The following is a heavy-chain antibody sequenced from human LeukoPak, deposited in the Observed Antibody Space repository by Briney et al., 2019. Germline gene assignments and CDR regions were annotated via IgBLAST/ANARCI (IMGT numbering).Heavy chain of an antibody. Sequence: SVKVSCKASGGIFSSYAISWVRQAPGQGLEWMGRIIPILGIANYAQKFEGRVTITADKSTSTAYMDLSSLRSEDTAVYYCARDLPPYYFDYWGQGTLVTVSS. V-gene: IGHV1-69*04. J-gene: IGHJ4*02. CDR2: IIPILGIA. CDR3: ARDLPPYYFDY. CDR1: GGIFSSYA.